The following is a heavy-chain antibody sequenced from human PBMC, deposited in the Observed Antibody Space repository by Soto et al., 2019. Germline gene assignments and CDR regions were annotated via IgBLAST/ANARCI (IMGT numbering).Heavy chain of an antibody. CDR3: AKVVASIEPQLRFLEWAAQE. CDR1: GFTFSSYA. CDR2: ISGSGGST. Sequence: GGSLRLSCAASGFTFSSYAMSWVRQAPGKGLEWVSAISGSGGSTYYADSVKGRFTISRDNSKNTLYLQMNSLRAEDTAVYYCAKVVASIEPQLRFLEWAAQEGGQGTLVTVSS. D-gene: IGHD3-3*01. V-gene: IGHV3-23*01. J-gene: IGHJ4*02.